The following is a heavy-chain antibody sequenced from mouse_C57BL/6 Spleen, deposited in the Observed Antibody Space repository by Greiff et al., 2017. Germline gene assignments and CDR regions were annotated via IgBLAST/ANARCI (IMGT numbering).Heavy chain of an antibody. CDR2: IYPRSGNT. J-gene: IGHJ1*03. D-gene: IGHD1-1*01. CDR1: GYTFTSYG. CDR3: ARQSYGSSPSYWYFDV. V-gene: IGHV1-81*01. Sequence: QVQLQQSGAELARPGASVKLSCKASGYTFTSYGISWVKQRTGQGLEWIGEIYPRSGNTYYNEKFKGKATLTAGKSSSTAYVELRSLTSEDTAVYFCARQSYGSSPSYWYFDVWGTGTTVTVSS.